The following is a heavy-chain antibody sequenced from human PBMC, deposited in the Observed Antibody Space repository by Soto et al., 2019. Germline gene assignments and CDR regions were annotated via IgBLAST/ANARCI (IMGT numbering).Heavy chain of an antibody. CDR1: GGSFKSGSYS. V-gene: IGHV4-61*01. J-gene: IGHJ4*02. CDR2: VYHTGRT. CDR3: ARDFAYFDY. Sequence: XETLSLTCTVSGGSFKSGSYSWSWIRQPPGKGLEWIGYVYHTGRTSYNPSLKSRVSISMDTSKNQFSLNLDSVTAADTAVYFCARDFAYFDYWGQGNLVTVSS. D-gene: IGHD3-3*01.